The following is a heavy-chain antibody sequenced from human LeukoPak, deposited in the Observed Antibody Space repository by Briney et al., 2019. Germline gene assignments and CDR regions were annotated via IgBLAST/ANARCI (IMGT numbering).Heavy chain of an antibody. J-gene: IGHJ5*02. CDR3: AKGGKLGYCSSTSCYTRFDP. Sequence: GGSLRLSCAASGFTFSSYAMSWVRQAPGKGLEWVSAISGSGGSTYYADSVKGRFTISRDNSKNTLYLQMNSLRAEDTAVYYCAKGGKLGYCSSTSCYTRFDPWGQGTLVTVSS. V-gene: IGHV3-23*01. CDR1: GFTFSSYA. CDR2: ISGSGGST. D-gene: IGHD2-2*02.